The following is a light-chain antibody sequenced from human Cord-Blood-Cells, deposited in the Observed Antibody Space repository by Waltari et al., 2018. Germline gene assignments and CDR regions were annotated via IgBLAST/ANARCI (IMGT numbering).Light chain of an antibody. CDR1: SRDVGSYNL. J-gene: IGLJ2*01. Sequence: QSALTQPASVSGSPGQSITISCTGTSRDVGSYNLVSWYQQRPGKAPKLMIYWVSKRPSGVAKRFSGSKSGNTASLTISGLQADDEADYYCCSYAGSSTVVFGGGTKLTVL. CDR2: WVS. V-gene: IGLV2-23*02. CDR3: CSYAGSSTVV.